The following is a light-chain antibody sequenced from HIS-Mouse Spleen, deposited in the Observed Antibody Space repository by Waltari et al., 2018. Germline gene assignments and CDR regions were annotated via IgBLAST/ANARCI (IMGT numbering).Light chain of an antibody. CDR2: EGS. J-gene: IGLJ2*01. CDR3: CSYAGSSTVV. CDR1: SSDVGSYNL. Sequence: QSALTQPASVSGSPGQSITISCTGTSSDVGSYNLVSWYQQHPGKAPNLMIYEGSKRPSGVSHRFSGSKSGNTASLTISGLQAEDEADYYCCSYAGSSTVVFGGGTKLTVL. V-gene: IGLV2-23*01.